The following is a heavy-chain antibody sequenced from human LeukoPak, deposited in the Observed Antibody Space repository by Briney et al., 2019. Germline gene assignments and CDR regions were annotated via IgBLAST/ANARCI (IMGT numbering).Heavy chain of an antibody. V-gene: IGHV1-18*01. CDR2: ISAYNGNT. CDR1: GYTFTSYG. D-gene: IGHD3-10*01. J-gene: IGHJ4*02. Sequence: GASVKVSCKASGYTFTSYGISWVRQAPGQGLEWMGWISAYNGNTNYAQKLQGRVTMTTDTSTSTAYMELRSLRSDDTAVYYCARVQYYVSGAAYYFDYWGQGTLVTVSS. CDR3: ARVQYYVSGAAYYFDY.